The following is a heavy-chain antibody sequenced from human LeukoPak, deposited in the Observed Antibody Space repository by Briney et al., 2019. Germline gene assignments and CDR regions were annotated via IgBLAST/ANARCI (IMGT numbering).Heavy chain of an antibody. J-gene: IGHJ4*02. Sequence: GGSLRLSCAASGFTFSSYAMSWVRQAPGKGLEWVSAISGSGGSTYYVDSVKGRFTISRDNSKNTLYLQMNSLRAEDTAVYYCAKDGYSGYDWNYWGQGTLVTVSS. CDR2: ISGSGGST. CDR1: GFTFSSYA. CDR3: AKDGYSGYDWNY. V-gene: IGHV3-23*01. D-gene: IGHD5-12*01.